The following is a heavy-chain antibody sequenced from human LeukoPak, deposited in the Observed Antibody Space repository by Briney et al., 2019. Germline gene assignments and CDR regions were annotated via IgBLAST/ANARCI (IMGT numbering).Heavy chain of an antibody. CDR3: AKVSSGTTVGSNFDY. J-gene: IGHJ4*02. Sequence: GGSLRLSCAASGFTCSTYAMSWVRQAPGKGLEWVSGLSGSGSSAYYADSVKGRFTISRANSKNTLYLQMNSLRPEDTAVYYCAKVSSGTTVGSNFDYWGQGTLVTVSS. V-gene: IGHV3-23*01. D-gene: IGHD1-7*01. CDR2: LSGSGSSA. CDR1: GFTCSTYA.